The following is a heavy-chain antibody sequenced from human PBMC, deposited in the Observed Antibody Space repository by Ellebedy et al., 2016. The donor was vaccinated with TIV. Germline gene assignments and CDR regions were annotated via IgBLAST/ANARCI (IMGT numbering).Heavy chain of an antibody. CDR2: ISYDGSNK. CDR1: GFTFSSYG. CDR3: AKDLYDFWSGYSSFDY. Sequence: GGSLRLXCAASGFTFSSYGMHWVRQAPGKGLEWVAVISYDGSNKYYADSVKGRFTISRDNSRNTLYLQMNSLRAEDTAVYYCAKDLYDFWSGYSSFDYWGQGTLVTVSS. V-gene: IGHV3-30*18. D-gene: IGHD3-3*01. J-gene: IGHJ4*02.